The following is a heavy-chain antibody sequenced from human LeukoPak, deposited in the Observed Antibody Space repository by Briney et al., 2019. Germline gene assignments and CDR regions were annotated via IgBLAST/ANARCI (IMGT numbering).Heavy chain of an antibody. D-gene: IGHD3-22*01. CDR1: GFTFSDYY. CDR3: AKDRTHRRYYDSTGYYNQYDY. CDR2: ISSSSSYT. J-gene: IGHJ4*02. Sequence: PGGSLRLSCAASGFTFSDYYMSWIRQAPGKGLEWVSYISSSSSYTNYGDSVKGRFTISRDNSRNTLYLQMNSLRAEDTAIYYCAKDRTHRRYYDSTGYYNQYDYWGQGALVTVSS. V-gene: IGHV3-11*05.